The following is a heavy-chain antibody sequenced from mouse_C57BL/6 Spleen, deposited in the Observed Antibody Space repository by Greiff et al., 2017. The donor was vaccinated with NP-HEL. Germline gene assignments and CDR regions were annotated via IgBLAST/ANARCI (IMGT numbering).Heavy chain of an antibody. CDR3: AREGAIYYGNEGYFDV. CDR1: GYTFTSYW. V-gene: IGHV1-72*01. D-gene: IGHD2-1*01. CDR2: IDPNRGGT. Sequence: QVQLQQPGAELVKPGASVKLSCKASGYTFTSYWMHWVKQRPGRGLEWIGRIDPNRGGTKFNEKFKSKATLTVDKPSSTAYIQLSSLTSEDSAVYYCAREGAIYYGNEGYFDVWGTGTTGTVSS. J-gene: IGHJ1*03.